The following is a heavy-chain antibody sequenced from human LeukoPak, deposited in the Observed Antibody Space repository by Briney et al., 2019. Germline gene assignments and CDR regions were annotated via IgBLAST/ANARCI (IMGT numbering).Heavy chain of an antibody. J-gene: IGHJ4*02. Sequence: SETLSLTCTVSGVSISAYHWTWIRQPAGKGLEWIGRIYTSGITNYNPSLEGRLTMSLDTSKNQISLRLSSVTAADTAVYYCARKDGDFWGQGTLVTVSS. CDR1: GVSISAYH. CDR3: ARKDGDF. CDR2: IYTSGIT. V-gene: IGHV4-4*07.